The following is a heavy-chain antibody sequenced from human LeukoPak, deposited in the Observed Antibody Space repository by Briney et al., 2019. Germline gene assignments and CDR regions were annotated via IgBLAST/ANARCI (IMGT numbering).Heavy chain of an antibody. D-gene: IGHD6-13*01. V-gene: IGHV4-59*01. J-gene: IGHJ4*02. CDR3: ARAAAGLYYFDY. Sequence: SETLSLTCTASGGSISSYYWSWIRQPPGKGLEWIGYIYYSGSTNYNPSLKSRVTISVDTSKNQFSLKLSSVTAADTAVYYCARAAAGLYYFDYWGEGTLVTVSS. CDR2: IYYSGST. CDR1: GGSISSYY.